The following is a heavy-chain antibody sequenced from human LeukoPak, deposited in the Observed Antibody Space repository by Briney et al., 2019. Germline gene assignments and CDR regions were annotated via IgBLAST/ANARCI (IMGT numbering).Heavy chain of an antibody. CDR2: ISSNGGST. CDR3: ARPRANSGSYFLPDY. J-gene: IGHJ4*02. CDR1: GFTFSSYA. Sequence: GGSLRLSCAASGFTFSSYAMHWVRQAPGKGLEYVSAISSNGGSTYYANSVKGRFTISRDNSKNALYLQMGSLRAEDMAVYYCARPRANSGSYFLPDYWGQGTLVTVSS. D-gene: IGHD3-10*01. V-gene: IGHV3-64*01.